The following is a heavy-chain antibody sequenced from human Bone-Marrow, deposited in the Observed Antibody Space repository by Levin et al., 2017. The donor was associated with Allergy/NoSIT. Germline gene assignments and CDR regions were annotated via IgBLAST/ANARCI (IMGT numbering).Heavy chain of an antibody. CDR3: ATEMGAPPQRGLDY. CDR1: GFPLTTYN. V-gene: IGHV3-48*02. Sequence: LSLTCAASGFPLTTYNMNWVRPAPGKGLEWVSYISSSSDAMYYADSVKGRFTISRDNAQNSLFLQMDSLRDEDTAVYYCATEMGAPPQRGLDYWGQGSLVTVSS. D-gene: IGHD3-16*01. J-gene: IGHJ4*02. CDR2: ISSSSDAM.